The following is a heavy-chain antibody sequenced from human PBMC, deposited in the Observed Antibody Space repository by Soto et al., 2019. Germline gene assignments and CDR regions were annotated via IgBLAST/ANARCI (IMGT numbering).Heavy chain of an antibody. CDR3: ARAPMTAAGIRSAFDI. CDR2: IGTAGDT. CDR1: VFTFSSYD. V-gene: IGHV3-13*01. J-gene: IGHJ3*02. Sequence: GWSLRLSCASSVFTFSSYDMHWVRQATGKGLEWVSAIGTAGDTYYPGSVKGRFTISRENAKNSLYLQMNSLRAGDTAVYYCARAPMTAAGIRSAFDIWGQGTMVTVSS. D-gene: IGHD6-13*01.